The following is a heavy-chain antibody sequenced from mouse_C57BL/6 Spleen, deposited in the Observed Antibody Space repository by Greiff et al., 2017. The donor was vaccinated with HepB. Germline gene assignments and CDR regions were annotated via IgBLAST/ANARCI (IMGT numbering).Heavy chain of an antibody. CDR2: IYPRSGNT. D-gene: IGHD1-1*01. V-gene: IGHV1-81*01. Sequence: QVQLQQSGAELARPGASVKLSCKASGYTFTSYGISWVKQRTGQGLEWIGEIYPRSGNTYYNEKFKGKATLTADKSSSTAYMELRSLTSEDSAVYFCARETTVVSPGRFEVWGTGTTVTVSS. J-gene: IGHJ1*03. CDR3: ARETTVVSPGRFEV. CDR1: GYTFTSYG.